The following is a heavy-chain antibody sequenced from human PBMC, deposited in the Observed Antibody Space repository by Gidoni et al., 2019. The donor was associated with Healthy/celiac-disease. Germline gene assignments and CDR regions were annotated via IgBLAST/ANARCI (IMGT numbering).Heavy chain of an antibody. CDR1: GYTFTSYY. CDR2: INLSGGST. Sequence: QVQLVQSGAEVKTPGASVKVSCKASGYTFTSYYMHWVRQAPGQGLDWRGIINLSGGSTSYAQKFQGRVTRTRDTSKSTVYMELSSLRSEDTAVYYCARDKNYYDSSHFDYWGQGTLVTVSS. D-gene: IGHD3-22*01. CDR3: ARDKNYYDSSHFDY. J-gene: IGHJ4*02. V-gene: IGHV1-46*01.